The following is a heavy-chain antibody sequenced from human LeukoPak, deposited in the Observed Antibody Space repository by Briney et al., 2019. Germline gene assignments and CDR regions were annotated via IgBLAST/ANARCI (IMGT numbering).Heavy chain of an antibody. CDR3: AKDRRAAAGPPYYFDN. D-gene: IGHD6-13*01. CDR2: ISGSGGRT. CDR1: RLTFSDYA. Sequence: GGSLRLSCAASRLTFSDYAMTWVRQAPGKGLKWVSTISGSGGRTYYTDSVKGQFTVSRDNSKNTLYLQMKSLRVEDAAVYYCAKDRRAAAGPPYYFDNWGQGTLVTVSS. J-gene: IGHJ4*02. V-gene: IGHV3-23*01.